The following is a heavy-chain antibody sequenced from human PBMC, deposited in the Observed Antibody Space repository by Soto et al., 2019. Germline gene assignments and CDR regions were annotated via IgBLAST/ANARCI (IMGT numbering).Heavy chain of an antibody. Sequence: SETLSLTCTVSGGSISSGDYYWSWIRQPPGKGLEWIGYIYYSGSTYYNPSLKSRVTISVDTSKNQFSLKLSSVTAADTAVYYCARDVNYYGSGSPPRWFDPWGQGTLVTVS. V-gene: IGHV4-30-4*01. J-gene: IGHJ5*02. CDR2: IYYSGST. CDR1: GGSISSGDYY. D-gene: IGHD3-10*01. CDR3: ARDVNYYGSGSPPRWFDP.